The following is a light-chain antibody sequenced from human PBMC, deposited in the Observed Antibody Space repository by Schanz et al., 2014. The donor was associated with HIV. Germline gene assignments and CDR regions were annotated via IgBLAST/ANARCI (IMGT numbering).Light chain of an antibody. CDR1: SIDVGGYDY. CDR2: DVS. Sequence: QSALTQPASLSGSPGQSITISCTGTSIDVGGYDYVSWYQKHPDKAPRLIIYDVSNRPSGVSSRFSGSKSGNTASLTISGLQAEDEADYYCSSSAGSDNLVFGGGTKLTV. CDR3: SSSAGSDNLV. V-gene: IGLV2-14*03. J-gene: IGLJ2*01.